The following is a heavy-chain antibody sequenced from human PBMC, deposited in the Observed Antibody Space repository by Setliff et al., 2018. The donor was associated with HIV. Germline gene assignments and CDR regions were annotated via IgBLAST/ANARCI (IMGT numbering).Heavy chain of an antibody. J-gene: IGHJ5*02. CDR2: LKSNAEGGTA. CDR1: GFTFSNAW. V-gene: IGHV3-15*01. D-gene: IGHD6-13*01. CDR3: TAALQQQVVRWFDP. Sequence: GGSLRLSCAGSGFTFSNAWMSWIRQAPGKGLEWVARLKSNAEGGTADYAAPVRRRFTISRDDSKNTLYLLMNSLKVEDTAVYYCTAALQQQVVRWFDPWGQGTLVTVSS.